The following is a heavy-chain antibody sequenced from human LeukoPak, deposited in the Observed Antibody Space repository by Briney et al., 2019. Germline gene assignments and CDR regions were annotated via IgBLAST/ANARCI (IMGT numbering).Heavy chain of an antibody. CDR1: GFTFSSYT. V-gene: IGHV3-21*01. Sequence: GGSLRLSCAASGFTFSSYTMNWVRQAPGKGLEWVSSIAGSSGYISYADSVKGRFTTSRDNAKKSLYLQMASLTAEDTAVYYCARDRGAYCGGDCYLGFDYWGRGTLVTVSS. D-gene: IGHD2-21*02. CDR2: IAGSSGYI. CDR3: ARDRGAYCGGDCYLGFDY. J-gene: IGHJ4*01.